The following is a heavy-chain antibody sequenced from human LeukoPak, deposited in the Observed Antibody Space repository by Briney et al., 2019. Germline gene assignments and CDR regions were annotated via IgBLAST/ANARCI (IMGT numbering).Heavy chain of an antibody. CDR2: ISGGGGST. CDR1: GFTFSSYG. V-gene: IGHV3-23*01. Sequence: GGSLRLSCAASGFTFSSYGMSWVRQAPGKGLEWVSAISGGGGSTYYADSVKGRFTISGDNSKNTLYLQMNSLRAEDTAVYYCAKYGDILTGYPYYFDYWGQGTLVTVSS. CDR3: AKYGDILTGYPYYFDY. D-gene: IGHD3-9*01. J-gene: IGHJ4*02.